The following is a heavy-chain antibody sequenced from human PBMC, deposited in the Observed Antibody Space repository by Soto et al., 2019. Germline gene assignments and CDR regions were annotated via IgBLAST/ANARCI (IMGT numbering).Heavy chain of an antibody. CDR1: GGTFSSYA. CDR3: ARHVPAAGYYYGMDV. D-gene: IGHD2-2*01. V-gene: IGHV1-69*12. J-gene: IGHJ6*02. Sequence: QVQLVQSGAEVKKPGSSVKVSCKASGGTFSSYAISWVRQTPGQGLEWMGGIIPIFGTANYAQKFQGRVTITADESTSTAYMELSGLRSEDTAVYYCARHVPAAGYYYGMDVWGQGTTVTVSS. CDR2: IIPIFGTA.